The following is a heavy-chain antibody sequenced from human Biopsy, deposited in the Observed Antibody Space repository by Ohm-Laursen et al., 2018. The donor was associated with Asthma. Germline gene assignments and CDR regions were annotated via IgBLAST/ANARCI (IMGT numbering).Heavy chain of an antibody. Sequence: VTLSLTCTVSAGTINNFYWSWIRQPPGKGLESIGHVYYSGSTNYNPSLKSRVTISIDASKNQFSLKLTSVTAADTAVYYCARGVDRVTGLLDHFDSWGQGTLVTVSS. CDR2: VYYSGST. CDR3: ARGVDRVTGLLDHFDS. D-gene: IGHD2-21*02. V-gene: IGHV4-59*01. CDR1: AGTINNFY. J-gene: IGHJ4*02.